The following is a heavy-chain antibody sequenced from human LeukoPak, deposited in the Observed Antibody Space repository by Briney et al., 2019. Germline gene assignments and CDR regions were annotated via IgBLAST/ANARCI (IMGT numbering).Heavy chain of an antibody. Sequence: SETLSLTCTVSGGSISSHYWTWIRQSPVKGLEWIGDISNSGSTSYNPSLKSRVTISIDTSKNQFSLKLSSVTAADTAVYYCGRDALVGYFSYYYMDVWGKGTTVSVSS. V-gene: IGHV4-59*11. CDR2: ISNSGST. J-gene: IGHJ6*03. CDR1: GGSISSHY. CDR3: GRDALVGYFSYYYMDV. D-gene: IGHD2-15*01.